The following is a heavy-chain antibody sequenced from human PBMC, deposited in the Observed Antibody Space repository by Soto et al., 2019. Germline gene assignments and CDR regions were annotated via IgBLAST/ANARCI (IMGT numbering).Heavy chain of an antibody. CDR1: GGTFSSYA. V-gene: IGHV1-69*06. CDR2: IIPIFGTA. J-gene: IGHJ6*02. D-gene: IGHD2-2*01. CDR3: ARRYCSSTSCYYYYYYGMDV. Sequence: ASVKVSCKASGGTFSSYAISWVRQAPGQGLEWMGGIIPIFGTANYAQKFQGRVTITADKSTSTAYMELSSLRSEDTAVYYCARRYCSSTSCYYYYYYGMDVWGQGTTVTVSS.